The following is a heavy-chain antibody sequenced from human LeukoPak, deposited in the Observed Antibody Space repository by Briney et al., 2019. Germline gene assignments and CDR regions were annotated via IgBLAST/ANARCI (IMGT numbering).Heavy chain of an antibody. D-gene: IGHD1-26*01. CDR1: GFTFDDCA. Sequence: GGSLRLSCAASGFTFDDCAMHWVRQAPGKGLEWVSGISWNSGSIGYADSVKGRFTISRDNAKNSLYLQMNSLRAEDTALYYCAKSPLGAPYYYYYYMDVWGKGTTVTVSS. CDR2: ISWNSGSI. V-gene: IGHV3-9*01. CDR3: AKSPLGAPYYYYYYMDV. J-gene: IGHJ6*03.